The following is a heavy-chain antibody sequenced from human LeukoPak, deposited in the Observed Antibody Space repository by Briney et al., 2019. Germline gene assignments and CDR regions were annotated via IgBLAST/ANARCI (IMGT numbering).Heavy chain of an antibody. V-gene: IGHV4-4*02. CDR1: GGSISSSNW. CDR2: IYHSGST. CDR3: ARDREVGATGYYFDY. J-gene: IGHJ4*02. Sequence: SETLSLTCAVSGGSISSSNWWSWVRQPPGKGLEWIGEIYHSGSTNYNPSLKSRVSISVDTSKNQFSLKLNSLTAADTAVYYCARDREVGATGYYFDYWGQGTLVTVSS. D-gene: IGHD1-26*01.